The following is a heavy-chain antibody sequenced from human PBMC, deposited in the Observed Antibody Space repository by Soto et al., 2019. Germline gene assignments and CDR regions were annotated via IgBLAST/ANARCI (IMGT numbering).Heavy chain of an antibody. J-gene: IGHJ5*02. D-gene: IGHD2-2*01. CDR1: GFTFSSYS. CDR2: ISSSSSYI. Sequence: PGGSLRLSCAASGFTFSSYSMNWVRQAPGKGLEWVSSISSSSSYIYYADSVKGRFTISRDNAKNSLYLQMNSLRAEDTAVYYCARDFVVVPAADTELFDPSGQGSLVTVSS. CDR3: ARDFVVVPAADTELFDP. V-gene: IGHV3-21*01.